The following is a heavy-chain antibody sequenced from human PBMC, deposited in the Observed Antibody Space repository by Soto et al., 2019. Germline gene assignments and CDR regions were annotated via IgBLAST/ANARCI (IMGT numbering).Heavy chain of an antibody. CDR2: IYWDDDK. D-gene: IGHD1-1*01. CDR1: GAFLSTSGVG. CDR3: AHKKLERRSPGVDV. Sequence: SGPTVVNPTQTLTLTLPLSGAFLSTSGVGVGWIRQPPGKALEWLALIYWDDDKRYSPSLKSRLTITKDTSKNQVVLTMTNMDPVDTATYYCAHKKLERRSPGVDVWGKGTTVTSPQ. J-gene: IGHJ6*04. V-gene: IGHV2-5*02.